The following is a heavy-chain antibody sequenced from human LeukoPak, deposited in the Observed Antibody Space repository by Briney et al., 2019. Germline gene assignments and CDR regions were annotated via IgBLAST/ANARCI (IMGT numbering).Heavy chain of an antibody. CDR2: INHSGST. CDR1: GGSISGYY. D-gene: IGHD3-16*02. Sequence: SETLSLTCAVYGGSISGYYWSWIRQPPGKGLEWIGEINHSGSTNYNPSLKSRVTISVDTSKNQFSLKLSSVTAADTAVYYCARSFYYYYGMDVWGQGTTVTVSS. J-gene: IGHJ6*02. V-gene: IGHV4-34*01. CDR3: ARSFYYYYGMDV.